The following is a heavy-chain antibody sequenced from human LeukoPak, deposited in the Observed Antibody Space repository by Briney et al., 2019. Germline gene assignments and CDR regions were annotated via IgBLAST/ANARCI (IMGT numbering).Heavy chain of an antibody. CDR2: ISAYNGNT. Sequence: GASVKVSCKASGYTFTSYGISWVRQAPGQGLEWMGWISAYNGNTNYAQKLQGRVTTTTDTSTSTAYMELRSLRSDDTAVYYCSVVVVAPNEDDYFDYWGQGTLVTVSS. CDR1: GYTFTSYG. V-gene: IGHV1-18*01. D-gene: IGHD2-15*01. CDR3: SVVVVAPNEDDYFDY. J-gene: IGHJ4*02.